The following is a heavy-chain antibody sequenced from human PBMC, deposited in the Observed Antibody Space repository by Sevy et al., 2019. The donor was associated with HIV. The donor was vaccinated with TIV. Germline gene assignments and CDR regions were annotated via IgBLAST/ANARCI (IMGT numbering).Heavy chain of an antibody. V-gene: IGHV3-30*02. CDR3: STRWTPGY. CDR1: GFAFSAYG. D-gene: IGHD1-1*01. Sequence: GGSLRLSCAASGFAFSAYGMHWVRQAPGKGLEWVAFIRYDGSNEFYADSVRGRFTISIDNSNNTLFLQMNSLRADDTAVYYCSTRWTPGYWGQGTLVTVSS. J-gene: IGHJ4*02. CDR2: IRYDGSNE.